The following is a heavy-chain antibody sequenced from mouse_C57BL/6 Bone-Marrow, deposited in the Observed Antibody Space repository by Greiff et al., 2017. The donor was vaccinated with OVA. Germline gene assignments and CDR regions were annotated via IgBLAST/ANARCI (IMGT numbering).Heavy chain of an antibody. V-gene: IGHV1-5*01. CDR1: GYTFTSYW. Sequence: EVQLQQSGTVLARPGASVKMSCKTSGYTFTSYWMHWVKPRPGQGLEWIGAIYPGNSDTSYNQKFKGKAKLTAVTSASTAYMELSSLTNEDSAVYYCTNYYGSSYFDVWGTGTTVTVSS. J-gene: IGHJ1*03. CDR2: IYPGNSDT. D-gene: IGHD1-1*01. CDR3: TNYYGSSYFDV.